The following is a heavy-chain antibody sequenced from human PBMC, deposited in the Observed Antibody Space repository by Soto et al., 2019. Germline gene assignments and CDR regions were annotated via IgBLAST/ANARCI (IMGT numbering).Heavy chain of an antibody. CDR3: ARDRRGTEYSGYSSDAFDI. V-gene: IGHV4-31*03. D-gene: IGHD5-12*01. CDR2: IYYSGST. J-gene: IGHJ3*02. Sequence: LSETLSLTCTVSGGSISSGGYYWSWIRQHTGKALEWIGYIYYSGSTYYNPSLKSRVTISVDTSKNQFSLKLSSVTAADTAVYYCARDRRGTEYSGYSSDAFDIWGQGTMVTVSS. CDR1: GGSISSGGYY.